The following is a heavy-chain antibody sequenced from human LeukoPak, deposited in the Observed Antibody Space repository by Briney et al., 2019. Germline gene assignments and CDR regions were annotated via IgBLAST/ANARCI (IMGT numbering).Heavy chain of an antibody. D-gene: IGHD3-22*01. Sequence: ASVKVSCKASGYTFSSYYMHWVRQAPGQGLEWMGIINPSGGSTSYAQKFQGRVTMTRDTSTSTVYMELSSLRSEDTAVYYCARESDYYDRPGIFDYWGQGTLVTVSS. CDR2: INPSGGST. J-gene: IGHJ4*02. CDR3: ARESDYYDRPGIFDY. CDR1: GYTFSSYY. V-gene: IGHV1-46*01.